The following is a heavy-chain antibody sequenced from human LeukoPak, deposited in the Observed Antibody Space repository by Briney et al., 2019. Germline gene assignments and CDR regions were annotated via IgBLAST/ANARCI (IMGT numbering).Heavy chain of an antibody. CDR2: IRSKAYGGTT. V-gene: IGHV3-49*04. J-gene: IGHJ5*02. Sequence: GGSLRLSCTASGFTFGDFPMSWVRQAPGKGLEWVGFIRSKAYGGTTEYAASVKGRFTISRDDSKNIAYLQMNSLKTEDTAVYYCTRVTYCTSTSCPSIWFDPWGQGALVTVSS. CDR3: TRVTYCTSTSCPSIWFDP. D-gene: IGHD2-2*01. CDR1: GFTFGDFP.